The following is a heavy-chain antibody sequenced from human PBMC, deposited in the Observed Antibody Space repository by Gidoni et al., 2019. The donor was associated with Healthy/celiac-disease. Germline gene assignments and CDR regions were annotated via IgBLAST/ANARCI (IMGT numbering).Heavy chain of an antibody. CDR1: GGTFSRYA. CDR3: AISHPEDIVVVPAAIDY. CDR2: IIPIFGTA. Sequence: QVQLVQSGAEVKKPGSSVKVSCKASGGTFSRYAISWVRQAPVQGLEWMGGIIPIFGTANYAQKFQGRVTITADKSTSTAYMELSSLRSEDTAVYYCAISHPEDIVVVPAAIDYWGQGTLVTVSS. D-gene: IGHD2-2*01. V-gene: IGHV1-69*06. J-gene: IGHJ4*02.